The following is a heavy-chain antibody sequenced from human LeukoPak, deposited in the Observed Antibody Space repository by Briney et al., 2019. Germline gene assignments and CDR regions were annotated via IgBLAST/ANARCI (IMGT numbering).Heavy chain of an antibody. CDR2: WRYDGSP. J-gene: IGHJ4*02. D-gene: IGHD6-19*01. CDR3: VVTQKWLAFDY. V-gene: IGHV4-59*08. Sequence: SETLSVTCAVSGGSISGRYWSWIRQPRGKGLEWIANWRYDGSPNYTPSLESRATISLDTSKNQFSLRLTSVTAADTAVYYCVVTQKWLAFDYWGQGILVTVSS. CDR1: GGSISGRY.